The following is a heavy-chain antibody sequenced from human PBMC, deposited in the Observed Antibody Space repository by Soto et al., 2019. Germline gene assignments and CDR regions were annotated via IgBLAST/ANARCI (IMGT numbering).Heavy chain of an antibody. Sequence: GGSLRLSCSASGFTFSLHSMSWVRQAPGKGLEWVSYISTGSTNIHYADSVKGRFTISRDSASSSLYLQMNSLRGDDTAVYYCARGVRTDYYQYYGLDVWGQGTTVTVSS. V-gene: IGHV3-48*01. CDR1: GFTFSLHS. J-gene: IGHJ6*02. D-gene: IGHD3-9*01. CDR3: ARGVRTDYYQYYGLDV. CDR2: ISTGSTNI.